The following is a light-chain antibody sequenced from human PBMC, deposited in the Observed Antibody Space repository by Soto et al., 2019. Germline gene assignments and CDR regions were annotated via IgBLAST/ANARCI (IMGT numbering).Light chain of an antibody. V-gene: IGLV1-40*01. CDR3: QSYDSSLSGYV. CDR1: SSNIGAGYD. CDR2: GNS. J-gene: IGLJ1*01. Sequence: QSVLTQPPSVSGAPGQRVTISCTGSSSNIGAGYDVHWYQQLPGTAPKLLIYGNSNRPSGVPDRFSGSKSGTSASLANTGLQAEDEADYYCQSYDSSLSGYVFGTGTKGTVL.